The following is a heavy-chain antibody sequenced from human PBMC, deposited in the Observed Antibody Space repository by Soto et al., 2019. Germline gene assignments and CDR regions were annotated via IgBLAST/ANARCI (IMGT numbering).Heavy chain of an antibody. D-gene: IGHD1-7*01. J-gene: IGHJ3*02. CDR2: IYHSAST. V-gene: IGHV4-30-2*01. CDR3: ARGQLGTTPDSFDI. CDR1: GGCISSDDHS. Sequence: PSETMSLPCAVAGGCISSDDHSWSWLQQPPGKALEWIGNIYHSASTYYNPSLKSRVTISVDRSNNQFSLKLSSVTAADTAVYYCARGQLGTTPDSFDIWRQGTMVTVSS.